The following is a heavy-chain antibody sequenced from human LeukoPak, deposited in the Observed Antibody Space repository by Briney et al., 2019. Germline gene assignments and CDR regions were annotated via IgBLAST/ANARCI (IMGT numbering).Heavy chain of an antibody. D-gene: IGHD3-3*01. Sequence: SETLSLTCAVSGYSISSGYYWGWIRQPPGKGLEWIGSIYHSGSTYYNPSLKSRVTISVDTSKNQFSLKLSSVTAADTAVYYCARLIPWSGYYPDYWGQGTLVTVSS. J-gene: IGHJ4*02. CDR1: GYSISSGYY. V-gene: IGHV4-38-2*01. CDR2: IYHSGST. CDR3: ARLIPWSGYYPDY.